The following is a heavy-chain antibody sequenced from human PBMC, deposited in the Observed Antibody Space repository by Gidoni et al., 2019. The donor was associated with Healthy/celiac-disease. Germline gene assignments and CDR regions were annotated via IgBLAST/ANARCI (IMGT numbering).Heavy chain of an antibody. CDR2: INHSGST. J-gene: IGHJ6*02. CDR3: ARGGWGTGYHHYYYGMDV. CDR1: GGSFSGYY. V-gene: IGHV4-34*01. D-gene: IGHD3-9*01. Sequence: QVQLQQWGAGLLKPSETLSLTCAVYGGSFSGYYWSWIRQPPGKGLEWIGEINHSGSTNYNPSLKSRVTISVDTSKNQFSLKLSSVTAADTAVYYCARGGWGTGYHHYYYGMDVWGQGTTVTVS.